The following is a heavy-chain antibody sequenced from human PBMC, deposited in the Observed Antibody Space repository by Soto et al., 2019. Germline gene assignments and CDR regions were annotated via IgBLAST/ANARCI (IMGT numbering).Heavy chain of an antibody. J-gene: IGHJ4*02. Sequence: SETLSLTCAVYGGSFSGYYWSWIRQPPGKGLEWIGEINYSGSTNYNPSLKSRVTISVDTSKKQISLNLNSVTAADTAVYYCARSVSGKGDSFDYWGQGTLVTVSS. D-gene: IGHD3-10*01. CDR2: INYSGST. CDR3: ARSVSGKGDSFDY. V-gene: IGHV4-34*01. CDR1: GGSFSGYY.